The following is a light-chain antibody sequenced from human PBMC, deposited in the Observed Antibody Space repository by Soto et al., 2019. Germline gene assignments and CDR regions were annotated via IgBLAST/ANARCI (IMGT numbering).Light chain of an antibody. V-gene: IGLV4-69*01. Sequence: QPVLTQSPSASASLGASVKLTCTLSSGHSSYAIAWHQQQPEKGPRYLMKLNSDGSHSKGDGIPDRFSGSSSGAERYLTISSLQSEDEDDYYCQTWGTGIQGVFGGGTKLTVL. CDR2: LNSDGSH. CDR1: SGHSSYA. CDR3: QTWGTGIQGV. J-gene: IGLJ3*02.